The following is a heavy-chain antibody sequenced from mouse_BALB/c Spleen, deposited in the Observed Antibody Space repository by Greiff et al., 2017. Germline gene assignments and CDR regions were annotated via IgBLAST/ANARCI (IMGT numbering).Heavy chain of an antibody. J-gene: IGHJ1*01. CDR3: ARDYDGYYKYFDV. D-gene: IGHD2-3*01. CDR1: GFTFSSYA. Sequence: EVKLVESGGGLVKPGGSLKLSCAASGFTFSSYAMSWVRQSPEKRLEWVAEISSGGSYTYYPDTVTGRFTISRDNAKNTLYLEMSSLRSEDTAMYYCARDYDGYYKYFDVWGAGTTVTVSS. V-gene: IGHV5-9-4*01. CDR2: ISSGGSYT.